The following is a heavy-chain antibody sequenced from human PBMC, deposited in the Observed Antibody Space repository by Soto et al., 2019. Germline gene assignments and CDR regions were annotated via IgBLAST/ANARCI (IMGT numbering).Heavy chain of an antibody. CDR2: ISTTSIYT. D-gene: IGHD4-17*01. J-gene: IGHJ4*02. CDR3: VRDRHYGDYGQIDY. CDR1: GFTFSDYY. Sequence: QVQLVESGGGWVKPGGSLRLSCAASGFTFSDYYMSWIRQAPGKGLEWVSYISTTSIYTNYADSVKGRFTISRDNAKNSLYLQMTSLRVGDTAVYYCVRDRHYGDYGQIDYWGQGTLVTVSS. V-gene: IGHV3-11*05.